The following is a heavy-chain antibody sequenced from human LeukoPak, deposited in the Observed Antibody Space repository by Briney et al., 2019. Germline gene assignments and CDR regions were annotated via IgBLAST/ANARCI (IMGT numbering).Heavy chain of an antibody. D-gene: IGHD3-22*01. CDR2: ISGSGGST. Sequence: GGSLRLSCAASGFTFSSYAMSWVRQAPGKGREWVSAISGSGGSTYYADSVKGRFTISRDNSKNTLYLQMNSLRAEDTSVYYCAKDRYQNYYDSSGYYSGHWGQGPVVTVSS. CDR3: AKDRYQNYYDSSGYYSGH. CDR1: GFTFSSYA. V-gene: IGHV3-23*01. J-gene: IGHJ4*02.